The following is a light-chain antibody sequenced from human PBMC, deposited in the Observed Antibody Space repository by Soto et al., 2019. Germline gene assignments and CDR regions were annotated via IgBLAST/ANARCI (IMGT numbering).Light chain of an antibody. CDR3: MQASHWPPT. Sequence: DVVMTQSPLSLPVTLGQPASISCRSSRSLVYSDGNAYLNWFQQRPGQSPRRLIYKVSNRDSGVPDRLSGRGSGPEFKLQISGVEADDVRVYCCMQASHWPPTFGRGARGESK. V-gene: IGKV2-30*01. J-gene: IGKJ1*01. CDR1: RSLVYSDGNAY. CDR2: KVS.